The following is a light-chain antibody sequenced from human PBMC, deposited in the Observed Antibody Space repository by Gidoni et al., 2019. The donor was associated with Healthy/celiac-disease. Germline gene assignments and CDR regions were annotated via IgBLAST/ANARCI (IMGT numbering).Light chain of an antibody. CDR2: AAS. Sequence: IQMTQSPSSLSASVGDRVTITCRASQSISSYLNWYQQKPGKAPKLLIYAASSLQSGVPSRFSGSGSGTDFTLTISSLQPEDFATYYCQQSDSTRSLTFGGGTKVEIK. CDR1: QSISSY. J-gene: IGKJ4*01. V-gene: IGKV1-39*01. CDR3: QQSDSTRSLT.